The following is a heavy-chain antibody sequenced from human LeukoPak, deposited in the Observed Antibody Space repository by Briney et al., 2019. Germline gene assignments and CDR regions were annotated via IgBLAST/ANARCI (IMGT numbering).Heavy chain of an antibody. CDR3: ARGRAARPRRHGSNWFDP. Sequence: ASVKVSCKASGYTFTGYYMHWVRQAPGLGLEWMGWINPNSGGTNYAQKFQGRVTMTRDTSISTAYMELSRLRSDDTAVYYCARGRAARPRRHGSNWFDPWGQGTLVTVSS. J-gene: IGHJ5*02. CDR1: GYTFTGYY. CDR2: INPNSGGT. D-gene: IGHD6-6*01. V-gene: IGHV1-2*02.